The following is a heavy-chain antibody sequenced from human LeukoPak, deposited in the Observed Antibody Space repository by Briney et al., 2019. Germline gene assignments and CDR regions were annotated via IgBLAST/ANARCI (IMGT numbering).Heavy chain of an antibody. D-gene: IGHD1-14*01. V-gene: IGHV3-30*18. J-gene: IGHJ4*02. CDR3: AKDRLDNQGDLDY. CDR2: ISYDGSNK. Sequence: PGGSLRLSCAASGLTFSSYGMHWVRQAPGKGLEWVAVISYDGSNKYYADSVKGRFTISRDNSKNTPYLQMNSLRAEDTAVYYCAKDRLDNQGDLDYWGQGTLVTVSS. CDR1: GLTFSSYG.